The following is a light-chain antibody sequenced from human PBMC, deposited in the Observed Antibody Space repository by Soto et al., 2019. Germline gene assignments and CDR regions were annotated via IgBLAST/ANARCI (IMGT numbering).Light chain of an antibody. CDR2: DNS. Sequence: QSVLTQSSSVSAAAGQKVSISCSGSYSNIGSNFVSWYQHFPGAAPKIVIYDNSQRPSGIPDRFSGSKSGSSATLGITGLQTGDEADYYCGTWDSSLSVVVFGGGTKLTVL. CDR1: YSNIGSNF. CDR3: GTWDSSLSVVV. J-gene: IGLJ2*01. V-gene: IGLV1-51*01.